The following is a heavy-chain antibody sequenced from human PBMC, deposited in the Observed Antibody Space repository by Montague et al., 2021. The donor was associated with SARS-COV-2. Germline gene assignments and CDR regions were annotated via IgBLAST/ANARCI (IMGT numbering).Heavy chain of an antibody. Sequence: SLRLSCAASELTFSNNAMSWVRQAPGKGLEWVAAIRDSGNKTYYADSVKGRFTLSRDNSKNTLYLQMNSLRAEDTAVYYCAKAAIGSSSYFDYWGQGTLV. V-gene: IGHV3-23*01. D-gene: IGHD6-19*01. CDR1: ELTFSNNA. CDR2: IRDSGNKT. CDR3: AKAAIGSSSYFDY. J-gene: IGHJ4*02.